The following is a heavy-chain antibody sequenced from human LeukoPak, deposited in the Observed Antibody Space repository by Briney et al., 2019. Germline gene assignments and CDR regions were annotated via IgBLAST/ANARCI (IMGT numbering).Heavy chain of an antibody. D-gene: IGHD2-15*01. CDR2: ISSSGSTI. Sequence: GGSLRLSCAASGFTFSSYEMNWVRQAPGKGLEWVSYISSSGSTIYYADSVKGRFTISRDNDKNSLYLQMNSLRAEDTAVYYCARGAHCSGGSCYYLFDYWGQGTLVTVSS. V-gene: IGHV3-48*03. CDR3: ARGAHCSGGSCYYLFDY. J-gene: IGHJ4*02. CDR1: GFTFSSYE.